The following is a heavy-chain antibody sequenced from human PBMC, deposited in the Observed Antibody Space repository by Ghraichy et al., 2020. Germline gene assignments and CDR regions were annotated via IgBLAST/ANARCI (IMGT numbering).Heavy chain of an antibody. Sequence: GGSLRLSCAASGFTFSSYDMSWVRQAPGKGLEWVSGISGSGGSTYYADSVKGRFTISRDNSKNTMYLQMNSLRAEDTAAYYCAKDSTVTPGYYFDNWGQGILITVS. D-gene: IGHD4-17*01. CDR2: ISGSGGST. CDR3: AKDSTVTPGYYFDN. V-gene: IGHV3-23*01. CDR1: GFTFSSYD. J-gene: IGHJ4*02.